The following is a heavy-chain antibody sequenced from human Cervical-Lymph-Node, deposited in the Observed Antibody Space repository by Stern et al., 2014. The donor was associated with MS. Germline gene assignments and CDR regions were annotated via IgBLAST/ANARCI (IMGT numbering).Heavy chain of an antibody. Sequence: EVQLVESGGGLVQPGGSLRLSCAASGFTFSSYAMSWVRQAPGKGLEWVSCISGSGGSTYYADSVKGRFTISRDNSKNTLYLQMNSLRAEDSAVYYCAKDGAVTSDRYNWFDPWGQGTLVTLSS. CDR2: ISGSGGST. V-gene: IGHV3-23*04. CDR3: AKDGAVTSDRYNWFDP. J-gene: IGHJ5*02. CDR1: GFTFSSYA. D-gene: IGHD4-17*01.